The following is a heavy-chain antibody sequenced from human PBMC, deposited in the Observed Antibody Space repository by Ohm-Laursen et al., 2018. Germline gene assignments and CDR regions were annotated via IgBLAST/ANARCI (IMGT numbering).Heavy chain of an antibody. Sequence: SETLSLTCTVSSGSISTYYLNWIRQPAGKGLEWIGHIYPSGSTTYNPSLKSRVTISVDTSKNQFSLKLSSVTAADTAVYYCAGDALAVDYWGQGTLVTISS. J-gene: IGHJ4*02. CDR1: SGSISTYY. CDR2: IYPSGST. V-gene: IGHV4-4*07. CDR3: AGDALAVDY.